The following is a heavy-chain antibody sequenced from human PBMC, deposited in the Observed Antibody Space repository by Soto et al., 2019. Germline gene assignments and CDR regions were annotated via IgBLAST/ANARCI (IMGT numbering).Heavy chain of an antibody. V-gene: IGHV1-69*01. CDR1: GGTFSSYA. Sequence: QVQLVQSGAEVKKPGSSVKVSCKASGGTFSSYAISWVRQAPGQGLEWMGGSIPIFGTANYAQKFQGRVTITADESTSTAYMELSSLRSEDTAVYYCARGPPSVAGSYFDYWGQGTLVTVSS. CDR3: ARGPPSVAGSYFDY. CDR2: SIPIFGTA. J-gene: IGHJ4*02. D-gene: IGHD6-19*01.